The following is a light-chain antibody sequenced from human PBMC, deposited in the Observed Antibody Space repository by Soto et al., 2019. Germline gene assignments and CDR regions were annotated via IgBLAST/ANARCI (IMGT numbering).Light chain of an antibody. CDR1: QAISSW. J-gene: IGKJ3*01. CDR2: AAS. V-gene: IGKV1-12*01. CDR3: EQSNSFPLT. Sequence: DIQMTQSPSSVPASVGDRVTITCRASQAISSWLAWYQQKPGKAPKLMIYAASRLQSGVPSRFSGSGSGTDFTLTISSLPPEDFATYFCEQSNSFPLTVGLGTKVDLK.